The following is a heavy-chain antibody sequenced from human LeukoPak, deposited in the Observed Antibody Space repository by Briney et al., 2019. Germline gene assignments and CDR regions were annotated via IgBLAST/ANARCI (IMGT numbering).Heavy chain of an antibody. CDR1: GGSISSSSYY. CDR3: AREERPGYSSSSTVGG. CDR2: IYHSGST. Sequence: SETLSLTCTVSGGSISSSSYYWSWIRQPPGKGLEWIGYIYHSGSTYYNPSLKSRVTISVDRSKNQFSLKLSSVTAADTAVYYCAREERPGYSSSSTVGGWGQGTLVTVSS. J-gene: IGHJ4*02. V-gene: IGHV4-30-2*01. D-gene: IGHD6-13*01.